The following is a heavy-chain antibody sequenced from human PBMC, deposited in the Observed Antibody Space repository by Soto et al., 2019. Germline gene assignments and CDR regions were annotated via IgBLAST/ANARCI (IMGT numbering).Heavy chain of an antibody. CDR1: GFTFSSYS. CDR3: ARQSAVAVINWFDP. J-gene: IGHJ5*02. Sequence: EVQLVESGGGLVQPGGSLRLSCAASGFTFSSYSMNWVRQAPGKGLEWVSYISSSSSTIYYADSVKGRFTISRDNAKKSLYPQMYNLRDEDTAVYYCARQSAVAVINWFDPWGQGTLVTVSS. V-gene: IGHV3-48*02. D-gene: IGHD6-19*01. CDR2: ISSSSSTI.